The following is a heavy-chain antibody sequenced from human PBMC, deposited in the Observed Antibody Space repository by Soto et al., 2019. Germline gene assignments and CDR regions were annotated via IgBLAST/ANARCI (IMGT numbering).Heavy chain of an antibody. CDR1: GGSISSGGNY. V-gene: IGHV4-31*03. CDR2: ISYRGST. D-gene: IGHD3-22*01. J-gene: IGHJ4*02. CDR3: VRDVWGYDRSGYAPDY. Sequence: SETLSLTCTVSGGSISSGGNYWSWIRQHPGKGLEWIGYISYRGSTYYNPSLKSRVTISVDTSRNQFSLWLSSVTAADTAVYYCVRDVWGYDRSGYAPDYWGQGTLVTVSS.